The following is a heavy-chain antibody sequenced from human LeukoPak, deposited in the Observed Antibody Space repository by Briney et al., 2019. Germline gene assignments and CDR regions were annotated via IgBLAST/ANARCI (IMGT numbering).Heavy chain of an antibody. D-gene: IGHD3-22*01. J-gene: IGHJ4*02. V-gene: IGHV4-59*08. CDR1: GVSISGNY. CDR3: ARDYYDSSGYYYYFDY. CDR2: IFYTGST. Sequence: SETLSLTCTVSGVSISGNYWSWIRQPPGKGLEWIGYIFYTGSTNYNPSLQSRVTISVDTSKNQFSLKLSSVTAADTAVYYCARDYYDSSGYYYYFDYWGQGTLVTVSS.